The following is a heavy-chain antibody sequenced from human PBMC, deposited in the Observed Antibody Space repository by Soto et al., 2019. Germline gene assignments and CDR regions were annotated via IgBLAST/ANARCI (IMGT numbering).Heavy chain of an antibody. J-gene: IGHJ4*02. CDR2: IQTGGAT. CDR1: GFTVSRYD. D-gene: IGHD5-12*01. V-gene: IGHV3-53*01. CDR3: VRVLYDSGVVDF. Sequence: QLVESGGGLFQAGGSTRLSCLAPGFTVSRYDMAWVRQAPGKGLEWASIIQTGGATYYTDSAQGRFTISRDNSRNTVYLQRSSLRVEDTGVYSCVRVLYDSGVVDFWGQGSPITVS.